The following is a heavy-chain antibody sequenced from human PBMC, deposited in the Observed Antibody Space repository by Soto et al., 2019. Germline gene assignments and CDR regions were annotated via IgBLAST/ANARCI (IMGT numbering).Heavy chain of an antibody. CDR3: ARVRSWQQLVPVS. D-gene: IGHD6-13*01. CDR1: GYSISSGYY. Sequence: PSETLSLTCAVSGYSISSGYYWGWIRQPPGKGLEWIGSIYHSGSTYYNPSLKSRVTISVDTSKNQFSLKLSSVTAADTAVYYCARVRSWQQLVPVSWGQGTLVTVSS. CDR2: IYHSGST. V-gene: IGHV4-38-2*01. J-gene: IGHJ5*02.